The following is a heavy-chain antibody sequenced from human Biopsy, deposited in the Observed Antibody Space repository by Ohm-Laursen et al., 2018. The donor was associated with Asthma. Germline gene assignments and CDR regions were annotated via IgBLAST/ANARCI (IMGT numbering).Heavy chain of an antibody. Sequence: SLRLSCAASGFTFSSYSMNWVRQAPGKGLEWVSYISSSSSTIYYADSVKGRFTISRDNSKNTLYLQMNSLRAEDTAVCYCAKAERYFDWYWFDPWGQGTLVTVSS. J-gene: IGHJ5*02. D-gene: IGHD3-9*01. CDR3: AKAERYFDWYWFDP. CDR2: ISSSSSTI. CDR1: GFTFSSYS. V-gene: IGHV3-48*01.